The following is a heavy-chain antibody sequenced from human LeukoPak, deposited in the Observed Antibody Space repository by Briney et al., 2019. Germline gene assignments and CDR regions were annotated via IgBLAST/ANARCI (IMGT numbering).Heavy chain of an antibody. CDR1: GFTFSDTH. D-gene: IGHD1-26*01. CDR2: ISSDGAMT. V-gene: IGHV3-64D*09. J-gene: IGHJ1*01. CDR3: VRAQNQKREQLYFQN. Sequence: PGGSLRLSCAVSGFTFSDTHMDWVRQAPGKGLEYVSAISSDGAMTFYVDSVKGRFTISRDNSKNTLYLQMSTLRPEDTAVYYCVRAQNQKREQLYFQNWGQGTLVTVSS.